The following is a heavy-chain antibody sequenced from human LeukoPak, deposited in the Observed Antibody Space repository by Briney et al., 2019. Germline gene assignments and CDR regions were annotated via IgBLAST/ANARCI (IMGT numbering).Heavy chain of an antibody. J-gene: IGHJ6*03. D-gene: IGHD5-18*01. V-gene: IGHV3-23*01. CDR3: EKACGYSYDYYMDV. CDR2: ISGSGGST. Sequence: GRSLRLSCAGSGFTFSNYGMNWAPAAPGKGLEWGSAISGSGGSTYYADSVKGRFTISRDNSKNTLYLQMNSLRAEDTAVYYCEKACGYSYDYYMDVWGKGTTVTVSS. CDR1: GFTFSNYG.